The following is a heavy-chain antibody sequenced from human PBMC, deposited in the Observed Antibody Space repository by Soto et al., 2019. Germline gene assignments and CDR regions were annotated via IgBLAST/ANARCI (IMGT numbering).Heavy chain of an antibody. D-gene: IGHD3-3*01. J-gene: IGHJ6*02. CDR2: ITHSGST. V-gene: IGHV4-34*01. Sequence: QVQLQQWGAGLLKPSETLSLTCAVYGGSFSGYYWSWIRQPPGKGLEWIGEITHSGSTNYNPSLKSRVTISVDTSKNQFSLKLSSVTAADTAVYYCARGRGITIFGVIGVYYYYGMDVWGQGTTVTVSS. CDR1: GGSFSGYY. CDR3: ARGRGITIFGVIGVYYYYGMDV.